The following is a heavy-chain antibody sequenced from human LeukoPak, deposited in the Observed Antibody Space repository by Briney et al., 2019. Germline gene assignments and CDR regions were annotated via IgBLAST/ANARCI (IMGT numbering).Heavy chain of an antibody. Sequence: GGSLRLSCAASGFTFRSFNMAWVRQAPGKGLEWVSYISGTSNTIYYADSVKGRFTISRDNAKNSLYLQMNSLRDEDTAVYYCAREMGVAAASYFFDYWGQGTLATVSS. CDR2: ISGTSNTI. D-gene: IGHD6-25*01. CDR1: GFTFRSFN. CDR3: AREMGVAAASYFFDY. V-gene: IGHV3-48*02. J-gene: IGHJ4*02.